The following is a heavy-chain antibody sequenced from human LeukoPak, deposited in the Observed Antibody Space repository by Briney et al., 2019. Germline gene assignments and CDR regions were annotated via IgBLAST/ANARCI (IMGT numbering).Heavy chain of an antibody. J-gene: IGHJ4*02. D-gene: IGHD2-21*02. CDR2: LIPILGIA. CDR3: ARGEVPIHPLTANFDY. CDR1: GGTFSSYA. Sequence: SVKVSCKASGGTFSSYANSWVRQPPGQGLEWMGRLIPILGIANYAQKFQGRVTITANKSTSTAYMELSSLRSEDTAVYYCARGEVPIHPLTANFDYWGQGTLVSVSS. V-gene: IGHV1-69*04.